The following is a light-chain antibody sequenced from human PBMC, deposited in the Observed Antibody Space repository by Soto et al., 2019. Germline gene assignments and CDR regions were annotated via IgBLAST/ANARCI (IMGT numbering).Light chain of an antibody. J-gene: IGKJ4*02. CDR2: KAS. CDR3: QQYSSSSP. V-gene: IGKV1-5*03. CDR1: QSINNL. Sequence: DIQMTQSPSTLSASVGDRVAITCRASQSINNLLAWYQQKPGKAPKLLIYKASSLESGVPSRFSGNGSGTEFTLTISSLQPDDFATYYCQQYSSSSPFGGGTKVEIK.